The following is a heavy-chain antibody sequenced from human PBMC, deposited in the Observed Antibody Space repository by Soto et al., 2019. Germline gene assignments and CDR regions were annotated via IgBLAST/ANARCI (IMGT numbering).Heavy chain of an antibody. CDR1: GFTFSSYS. D-gene: IGHD4-17*01. CDR3: AREVNYGYYEEGYYYYGMDV. V-gene: IGHV3-21*01. CDR2: ISSSSSYI. J-gene: IGHJ6*02. Sequence: GGSLRLSCAASGFTFSSYSMNWVRQAPGKGLEWVSSISSSSSYIYYADSVKGRFTISRDNAKNSLYLQMNSLRAEDTAVYYCAREVNYGYYEEGYYYYGMDVWGQGTTVTVSS.